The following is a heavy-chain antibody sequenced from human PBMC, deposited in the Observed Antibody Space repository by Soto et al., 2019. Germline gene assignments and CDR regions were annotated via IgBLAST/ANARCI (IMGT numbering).Heavy chain of an antibody. Sequence: QLQLQESGPGLVKPSETLSLTCTVSGGSISSSSYYWGWIRQPPGKGLEWIGSIYYSGSTYYNPSLKSRFTISVDTSKNQFSLKLSAVTAADTAVYYCASGICSGGSCYLGGYYYYGMDVWGQGTTVTVSS. J-gene: IGHJ6*02. CDR3: ASGICSGGSCYLGGYYYYGMDV. D-gene: IGHD2-15*01. CDR1: GGSISSSSYY. V-gene: IGHV4-39*01. CDR2: IYYSGST.